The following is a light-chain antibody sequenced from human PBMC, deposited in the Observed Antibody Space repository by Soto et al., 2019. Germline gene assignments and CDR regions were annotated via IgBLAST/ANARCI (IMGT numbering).Light chain of an antibody. CDR2: DAS. Sequence: DIQVAQSSSTLSGSIGDIVTLTSAASQTISSWLAWYQQKPGKAPQALIYDASTLQSGIPSRFSGSGSGTDFTLTISDVQPEHFATYYCQQNFNFPRTFGQGTKVDIK. J-gene: IGKJ1*01. V-gene: IGKV1-5*01. CDR3: QQNFNFPRT. CDR1: QTISSW.